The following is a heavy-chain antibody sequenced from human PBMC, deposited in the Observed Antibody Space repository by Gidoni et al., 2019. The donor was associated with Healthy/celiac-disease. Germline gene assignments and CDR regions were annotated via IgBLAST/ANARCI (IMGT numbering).Heavy chain of an antibody. CDR3: AKDTSSGYYYGQFDY. CDR2: ISWNSGSI. Sequence: EVQLVESGGGLVQPGRSLRLSCAASGFTFDDYAMHWVRQAPGKGLEWVSGISWNSGSIGYADSVKGRFTISRDNAKNSLYLQMNSLRAEDTALYYCAKDTSSGYYYGQFDYWGQGTLVTVSS. V-gene: IGHV3-9*01. D-gene: IGHD3-22*01. J-gene: IGHJ4*02. CDR1: GFTFDDYA.